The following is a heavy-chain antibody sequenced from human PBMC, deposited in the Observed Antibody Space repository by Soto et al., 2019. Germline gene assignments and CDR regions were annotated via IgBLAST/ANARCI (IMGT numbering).Heavy chain of an antibody. CDR3: AKERLGRGIDY. V-gene: IGHV3-23*01. J-gene: IGHJ4*02. Sequence: EVLLLDSGGGLVQPGGSLRLSCAASGFTFSNYAMTWVRQAPGKGPEWISTVNNGGGGTYSADSVKGRFTISRDNSKNTLYLQVSSLRAEDTAVYYCAKERLGRGIDYWGQGILVTVSS. CDR2: VNNGGGGT. D-gene: IGHD3-10*01. CDR1: GFTFSNYA.